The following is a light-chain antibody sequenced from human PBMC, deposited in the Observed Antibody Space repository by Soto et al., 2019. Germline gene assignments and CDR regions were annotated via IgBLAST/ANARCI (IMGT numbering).Light chain of an antibody. CDR1: SSNIGAGYD. CDR2: GNN. J-gene: IGLJ2*01. CDR3: QSYDSSLSVV. V-gene: IGLV1-40*01. Sequence: QPVLTQPPSVSGAPGQRVTISCTGSSSNIGAGYDVHWYQHLPGTAPKLLIYGNNNRPSGVPDRFSGYKSGTSASLAITGLQAEDEADYSCQSYDSSLSVVFGGGTKLTVL.